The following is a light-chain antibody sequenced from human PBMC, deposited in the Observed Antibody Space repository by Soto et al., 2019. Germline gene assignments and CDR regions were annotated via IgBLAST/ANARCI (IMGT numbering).Light chain of an antibody. Sequence: EIVLTQSPATLSLSPGERATLSCRASQSVSRYLAWYQQKPGQAPRLLIYDASNRATGIPARFSGSGSGTDFTLTISSLEPEDFAVYYCQQRRNWPLTSGPGTKV. J-gene: IGKJ4*01. CDR2: DAS. CDR3: QQRRNWPLT. CDR1: QSVSRY. V-gene: IGKV3-11*01.